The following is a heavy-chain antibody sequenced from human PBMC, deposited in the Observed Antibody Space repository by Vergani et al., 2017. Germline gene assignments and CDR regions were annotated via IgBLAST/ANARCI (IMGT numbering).Heavy chain of an antibody. CDR1: GFTFTNYG. Sequence: QVQLVESGGGVVQPGGSPRLSCAASGFTFTNYGMHWVRQAPGKGLELVAVISYDGSNKFYADSVRGRFTFSRDNSKNTLYLQVNSLRAEDTAVYYCAREADIGRICYFNYWSQRSLVSVSS. CDR3: AREADIGRICYFNY. D-gene: IGHD1-26*01. J-gene: IGHJ4*02. CDR2: ISYDGSNK. V-gene: IGHV3-33*05.